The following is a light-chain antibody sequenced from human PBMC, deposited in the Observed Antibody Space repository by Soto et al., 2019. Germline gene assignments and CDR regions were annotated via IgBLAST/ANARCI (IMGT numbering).Light chain of an antibody. J-gene: IGKJ5*01. Sequence: EIVLTQSPATVSLSPGESATLSCRASQSITSSLAWYQQRPGQAPRLLIHDTSIRATGIPARFSGSGSGADFTLTISSLEAEDFAVYYCQHHSNFGQGTRLEIK. CDR3: QHHSN. V-gene: IGKV3-11*01. CDR1: QSITSS. CDR2: DTS.